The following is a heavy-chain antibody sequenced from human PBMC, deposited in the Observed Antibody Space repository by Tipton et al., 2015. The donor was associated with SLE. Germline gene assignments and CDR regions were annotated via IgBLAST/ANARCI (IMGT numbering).Heavy chain of an antibody. CDR1: GFTFSSYA. J-gene: IGHJ4*02. CDR3: ARDTCGGDCLYYFDY. Sequence: SLRLSCAASGFTFSSYAMHWVRQAPGKGLEWVAVISYDGSNKYYADSVKGRFTISRDNSKNTLYLQMNSLRAEDTAVYYCARDTCGGDCLYYFDYWGQGTLVTVSS. CDR2: ISYDGSNK. V-gene: IGHV3-30*04. D-gene: IGHD2-21*01.